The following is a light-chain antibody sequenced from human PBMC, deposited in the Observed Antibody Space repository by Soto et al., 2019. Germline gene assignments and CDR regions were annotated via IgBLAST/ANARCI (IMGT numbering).Light chain of an antibody. CDR1: QGISNY. J-gene: IGKJ3*01. CDR3: QKYNSSPFT. V-gene: IGKV1-27*01. CDR2: AAS. Sequence: DIQMTQSPSSLSASVGDRVTITCRASQGISNYLAWYQQKPGKVPKLLIYAASTLEPGIPSRFSGSGSGTDFTLTISSLQSDAVATYYCQKYNSSPFTFGPGTKVDIK.